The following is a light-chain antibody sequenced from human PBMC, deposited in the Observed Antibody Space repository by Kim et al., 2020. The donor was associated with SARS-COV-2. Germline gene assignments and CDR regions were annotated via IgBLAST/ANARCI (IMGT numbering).Light chain of an antibody. J-gene: IGKJ1*01. Sequence: SAGDRATRTCRASQTMSRNQLAWYQQKPGQATRLLIYGASSRATGIPDRFSGSGSGTDFTLTIGSLEPEDFAVYYCQQYGHSRTFGQGTKVDIK. V-gene: IGKV3-20*01. CDR2: GAS. CDR1: QTMSRNQ. CDR3: QQYGHSRT.